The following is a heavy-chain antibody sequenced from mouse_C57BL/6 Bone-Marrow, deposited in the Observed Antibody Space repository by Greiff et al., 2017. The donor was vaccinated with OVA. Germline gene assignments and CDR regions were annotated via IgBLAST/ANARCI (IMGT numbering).Heavy chain of an antibody. CDR1: GYSFTGYY. CDR3: ARAGCLLRRYYFDY. CDR2: INPSTGGT. J-gene: IGHJ2*01. V-gene: IGHV1-42*01. Sequence: EVQLQQSGPELVKPGASVKISCKASGYSFTGYYMNWVKQSPEKSLEWIGEINPSTGGTTYNQKFKAKATLTVDKSSSTAYMQLKSLTSEDSAVYYCARAGCLLRRYYFDYWGQGTTLTVSS. D-gene: IGHD1-1*01.